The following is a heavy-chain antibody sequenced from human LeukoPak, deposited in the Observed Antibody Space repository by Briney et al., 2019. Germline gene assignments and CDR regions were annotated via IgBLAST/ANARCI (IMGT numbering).Heavy chain of an antibody. J-gene: IGHJ4*02. D-gene: IGHD3-3*01. CDR2: IYYSGST. CDR3: ARGSVLRHFNY. CDR1: SGSISSSSYY. V-gene: IGHV4-39*01. Sequence: SETLSLTCTVSSGSISSSSYYWGWIRQPPGKGLERIGSIYYSGSTYYNPSLKSRVTISVDTSKNQFSPRLSSVTAADTAVYYCARGSVLRHFNYWGQGTLVTVS.